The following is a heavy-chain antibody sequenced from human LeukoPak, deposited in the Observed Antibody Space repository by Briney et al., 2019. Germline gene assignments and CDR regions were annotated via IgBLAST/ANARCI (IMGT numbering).Heavy chain of an antibody. V-gene: IGHV1-2*02. Sequence: GASVKVSCKASGYTFTGYYMHWVRQAPGQGLEWMGWINPNSGGTNYAQKFQGRVTMTRDTSISTAYMELSRLRSDDTAVYYCARGGYYYGSGSYYNCDYWGQGTLVTVSS. CDR2: INPNSGGT. CDR1: GYTFTGYY. J-gene: IGHJ4*02. D-gene: IGHD3-10*01. CDR3: ARGGYYYGSGSYYNCDY.